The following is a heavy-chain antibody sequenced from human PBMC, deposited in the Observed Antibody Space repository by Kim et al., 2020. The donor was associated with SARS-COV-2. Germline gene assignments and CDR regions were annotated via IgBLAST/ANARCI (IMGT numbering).Heavy chain of an antibody. CDR2: ISNSGSST. CDR3: AMRGSGWYLDF. D-gene: IGHD6-19*01. J-gene: IGHJ4*02. Sequence: GGSLRLSCVASGFTFSNFGMTWVRQAPGKGLEWVSGISNSGSSTYYADSVRGRVTISRDSSKNTVYLQINSLRDEDTAVYFCAMRGSGWYLDFWGQGTL. V-gene: IGHV3-23*01. CDR1: GFTFSNFG.